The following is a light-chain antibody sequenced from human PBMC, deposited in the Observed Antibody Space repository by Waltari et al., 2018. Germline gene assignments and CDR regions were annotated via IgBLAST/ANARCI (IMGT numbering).Light chain of an antibody. CDR2: GAS. J-gene: IGKJ2*03. CDR1: QGVSSN. V-gene: IGKV3-15*01. Sequence: EIVMTQSPATLSVSPGERATLSCRASQGVSSNLTGYQQKPGQAPRLLIYGASTRATGSPARCSGSGSGTEFTLTISSLQSEDFAVYYCQQYNNWPPTYSFGQGTKLEIK. CDR3: QQYNNWPPTYS.